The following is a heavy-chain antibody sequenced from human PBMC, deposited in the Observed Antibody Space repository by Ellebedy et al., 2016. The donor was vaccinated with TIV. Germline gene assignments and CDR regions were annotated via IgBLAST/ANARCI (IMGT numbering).Heavy chain of an antibody. Sequence: PGGSLRLSCAASGFTFSSYTMIWVRQAPHKGLEWVSGISGSGRSTYYADSVKGLFAISRDSSTNTLDLQMNRLTVEDTALYYCAKVVRGTYSSSFYYYGVDVWGQGTMVTVSS. D-gene: IGHD6-13*01. J-gene: IGHJ6*02. V-gene: IGHV3-23*01. CDR2: ISGSGRST. CDR1: GFTFSSYT. CDR3: AKVVRGTYSSSFYYYGVDV.